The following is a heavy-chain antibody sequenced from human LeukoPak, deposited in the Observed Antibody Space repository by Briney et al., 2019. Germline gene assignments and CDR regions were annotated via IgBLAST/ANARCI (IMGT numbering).Heavy chain of an antibody. Sequence: SETLSLTCSVSGGSLTSDYWSWIRQSPVKGLEFIAYIYSIGTIYNSSLKDRVTLSMDTSNSQYSLKLDSVTAADTAVYYCARRAAMAQAYFDYWGQGILVTVSS. J-gene: IGHJ4*02. D-gene: IGHD6-13*01. V-gene: IGHV4-59*08. CDR2: IYSIGT. CDR1: GGSLTSDY. CDR3: ARRAAMAQAYFDY.